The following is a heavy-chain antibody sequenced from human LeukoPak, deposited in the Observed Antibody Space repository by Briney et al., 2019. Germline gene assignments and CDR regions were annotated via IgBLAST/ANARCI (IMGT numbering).Heavy chain of an antibody. CDR1: GGTFSSYA. D-gene: IGHD2-15*01. V-gene: IGHV1-69*05. CDR3: ARAPYCSGGSYYSRTFDY. Sequence: GSSVKVSCKASGGTFSSYAISWVRQAPGQGLEWMGGIIPIFGTANYAQKFQGRVTITTDESTSTAYMELSSLRSEDTAVYYCARAPYCSGGSYYSRTFDYWGQGTLVTVSS. J-gene: IGHJ4*02. CDR2: IIPIFGTA.